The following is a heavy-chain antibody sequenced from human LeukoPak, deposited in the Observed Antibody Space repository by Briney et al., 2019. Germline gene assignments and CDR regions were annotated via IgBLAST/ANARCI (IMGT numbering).Heavy chain of an antibody. Sequence: ASVKVSCKASGGTFSSYAISWVRQAPGQGLEWMGGIIPIFGTANYAQKFQGRVTITADESTSTAYMELSSLRSEDTAVYYCARDLRYSSGYYGMDVWGQGTTVTVSS. J-gene: IGHJ6*02. V-gene: IGHV1-69*13. CDR2: IIPIFGTA. D-gene: IGHD6-19*01. CDR1: GGTFSSYA. CDR3: ARDLRYSSGYYGMDV.